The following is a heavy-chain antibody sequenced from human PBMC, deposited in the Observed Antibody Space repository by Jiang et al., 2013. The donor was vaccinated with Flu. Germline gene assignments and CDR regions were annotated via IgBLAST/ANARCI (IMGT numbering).Heavy chain of an antibody. J-gene: IGHJ4*02. CDR2: IRQDGIEK. CDR3: ANLLSDY. CDR1: GFTFSTYW. Sequence: RLSCAASGFTFSTYWMTWVRQAPGKGLEWVANIRQDGIEKYYMDSVKGRFTISRDNAKNSLYLQMNTLRAEDTAVYYCANLLSDYWGQGTLVTVSS. V-gene: IGHV3-7*01.